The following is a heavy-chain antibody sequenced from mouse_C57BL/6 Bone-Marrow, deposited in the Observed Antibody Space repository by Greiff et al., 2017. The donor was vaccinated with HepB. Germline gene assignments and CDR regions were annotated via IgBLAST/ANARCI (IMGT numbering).Heavy chain of an antibody. V-gene: IGHV1-26*01. J-gene: IGHJ4*01. Sequence: EVKLVESGPELVKPGASVKISCKASGYTFTDYYMNWVKQSHGKSLEWIGDINPNNGGTSYNQKFKGKATLTVDKSSSTAYMELRSLTSEDSAVYYCARRYYGSSYSAMDYWGQGTSVTVSS. CDR2: INPNNGGT. CDR3: ARRYYGSSYSAMDY. D-gene: IGHD1-1*01. CDR1: GYTFTDYY.